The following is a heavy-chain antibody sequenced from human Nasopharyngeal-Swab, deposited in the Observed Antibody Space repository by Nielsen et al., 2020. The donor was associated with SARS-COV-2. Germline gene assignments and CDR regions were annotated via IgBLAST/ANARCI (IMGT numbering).Heavy chain of an antibody. D-gene: IGHD3-22*01. J-gene: IGHJ4*02. CDR1: GFTFSSYA. CDR2: ISYDGSNK. V-gene: IGHV3-30-3*01. Sequence: GSLRLSCAASGFTFSSYAMHWVRQAPGKGLEWVAVISYDGSNKYYADSVKGRFTISRDNSKNTLYLQMNSLRAEDTAVYYCAREPTDDSSGPLDYWGQGTLVTVSS. CDR3: AREPTDDSSGPLDY.